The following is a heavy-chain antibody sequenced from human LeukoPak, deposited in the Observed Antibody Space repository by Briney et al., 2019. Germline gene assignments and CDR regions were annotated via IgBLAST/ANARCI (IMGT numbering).Heavy chain of an antibody. J-gene: IGHJ4*02. CDR2: ISARNGHT. D-gene: IGHD2-8*01. CDR3: ARDGYGVSYCTNGVCYTGREESDY. V-gene: IGHV1-18*01. CDR1: GYTFTSYG. Sequence: ASVKVSCKASGYTFTSYGISWVRQAPGQGLEWMGWISARNGHTHYAQKLQGRVSMTTDTSTSTAYMELRSLRSDDTAVYYCARDGYGVSYCTNGVCYTGREESDYWGQGTLVTVS.